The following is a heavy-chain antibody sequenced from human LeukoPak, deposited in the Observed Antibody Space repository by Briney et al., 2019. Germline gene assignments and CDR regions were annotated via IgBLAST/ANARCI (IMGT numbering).Heavy chain of an antibody. D-gene: IGHD3-10*01. CDR1: GFTFSHYW. CDR2: IKHDGSDK. J-gene: IGHJ4*02. CDR3: ARGGHRQKEF. V-gene: IGHV3-7*01. Sequence: GGSLRLSCSASGFTFSHYWMTWVRQSPGKGLEWVAIIKHDGSDKYCVDSMKGRFTISRDNAKNSLYLQMSSLRAEDTAVYYCARGGHRQKEFWGQGTLVTVSS.